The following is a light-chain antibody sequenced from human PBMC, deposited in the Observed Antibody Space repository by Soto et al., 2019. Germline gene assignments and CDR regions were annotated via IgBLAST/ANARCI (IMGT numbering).Light chain of an antibody. V-gene: IGLV1-40*01. CDR2: GNS. CDR1: SSNIGAGYD. Sequence: QSVLTQPPSVSGAPGQRVTISCTESSSNIGAGYDVHWYQQLPGTAPKLLIYGNSNRTSGVPDRFSGSKSGTSASLAITRLQAEDEADYYCQSYDSSLSGWVFGGGTKLTVL. CDR3: QSYDSSLSGWV. J-gene: IGLJ3*02.